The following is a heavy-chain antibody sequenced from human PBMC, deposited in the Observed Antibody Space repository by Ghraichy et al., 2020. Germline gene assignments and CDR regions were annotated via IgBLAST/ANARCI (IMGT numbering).Heavy chain of an antibody. D-gene: IGHD2-15*01. CDR1: GYTFTSYD. J-gene: IGHJ6*02. Sequence: ASVKVSCKASGYTFTSYDINWVRQATGQGLEWMGWMNPNSGNTGYAQKFQGRVTMTRNTSISTAYMELSSLRSEDTAVYYCAREGWYGNYYYYYGMDLWGQGTTVTVSS. CDR3: AREGWYGNYYYYYGMDL. V-gene: IGHV1-8*01. CDR2: MNPNSGNT.